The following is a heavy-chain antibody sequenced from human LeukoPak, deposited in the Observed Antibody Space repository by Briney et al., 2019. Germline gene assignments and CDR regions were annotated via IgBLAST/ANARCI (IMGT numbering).Heavy chain of an antibody. Sequence: SETLSLTCTVSGGSISSYYWSWIRQPPGKGLECIGYIYYSGSTNYNPSLKSRVTISVDTSKNQFSLKLSSVTAADTAVYYCARDGIAAAPDAFDIWGQGTMVTVS. J-gene: IGHJ3*02. D-gene: IGHD6-13*01. V-gene: IGHV4-59*01. CDR2: IYYSGST. CDR3: ARDGIAAAPDAFDI. CDR1: GGSISSYY.